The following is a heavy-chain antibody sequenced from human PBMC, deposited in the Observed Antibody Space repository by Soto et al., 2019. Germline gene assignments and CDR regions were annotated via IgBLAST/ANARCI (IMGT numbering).Heavy chain of an antibody. J-gene: IGHJ3*02. Sequence: GGFLRLSCAASGFTFSSYAMHWVRQAPGKGLEYVSAISSNGGSTYYANSVKGRFTISRDNSKNTLYLQMGSLRAEDMAVYYCARDRADNPWSHDAFDIWGQGTMVTVSS. CDR1: GFTFSSYA. CDR3: ARDRADNPWSHDAFDI. V-gene: IGHV3-64*01. D-gene: IGHD3-3*01. CDR2: ISSNGGST.